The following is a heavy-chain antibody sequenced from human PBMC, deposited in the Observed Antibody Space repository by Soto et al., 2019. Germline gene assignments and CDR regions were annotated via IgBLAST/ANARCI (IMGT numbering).Heavy chain of an antibody. CDR2: ISYDGRNK. J-gene: IGHJ4*02. V-gene: IGHV3-30-3*01. CDR3: AKVTRRLKHSDYYYFDY. Sequence: LRLSCAASGFTFSSYAIHWVRQAPGKGLECVAVISYDGRNKYYADSVKGRFTISRDNSKNTLYLQMNSLRAEDTAVYYCAKVTRRLKHSDYYYFDYWGQGTLVTVSS. CDR1: GFTFSSYA. D-gene: IGHD4-4*01.